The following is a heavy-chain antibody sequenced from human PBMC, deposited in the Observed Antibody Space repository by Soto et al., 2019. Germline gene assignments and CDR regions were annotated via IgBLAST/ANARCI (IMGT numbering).Heavy chain of an antibody. CDR2: IYWDDDE. Sequence: QITLKESGPTLVKPTQTLTLTCTFSGFSLYTSGVGVGWIRQPPGRALEWLALIYWDDDERYSPSLKSRLTITKDTSKNQVVLTMTNMDPVDTATYYCVHLSWQNFDHWGQGTLVTVSS. CDR1: GFSLYTSGVG. V-gene: IGHV2-5*02. J-gene: IGHJ4*02. CDR3: VHLSWQNFDH. D-gene: IGHD3-16*02.